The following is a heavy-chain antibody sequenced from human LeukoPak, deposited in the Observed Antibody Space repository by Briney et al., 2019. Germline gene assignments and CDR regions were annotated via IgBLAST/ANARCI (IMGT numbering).Heavy chain of an antibody. CDR2: ISSGGTKI. V-gene: IGHV3-21*01. D-gene: IGHD6-13*01. CDR3: ARDFLAAGDY. J-gene: IGHJ4*02. Sequence: PGGSLRLSCEASGFIFSIYSINWVRQAPGKGLECVSSISSGGTKIYYADSVKGRFTISRDDVKKSVYLQMNSLRVEDTAVYYCARDFLAAGDYWGQGTQVTVSS. CDR1: GFIFSIYS.